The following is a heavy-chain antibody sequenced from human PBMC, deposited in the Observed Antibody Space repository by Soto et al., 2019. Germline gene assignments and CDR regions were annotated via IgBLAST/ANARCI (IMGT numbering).Heavy chain of an antibody. Sequence: PSETLSLTCTVSGGSISSYYWGWIRQPPGKGLEWIGSIYYSGSTYYNPSLKSRVTISVDTSKNQFSLKLSSVTAADTAVYYCARRITIFGVVIGHWFDPWGQGTLVTVSS. D-gene: IGHD3-3*01. V-gene: IGHV4-39*01. CDR2: IYYSGST. CDR3: ARRITIFGVVIGHWFDP. J-gene: IGHJ5*02. CDR1: GGSISSYY.